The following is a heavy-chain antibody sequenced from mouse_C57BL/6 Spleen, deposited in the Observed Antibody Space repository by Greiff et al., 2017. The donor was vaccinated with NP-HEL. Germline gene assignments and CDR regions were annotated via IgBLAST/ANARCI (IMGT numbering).Heavy chain of an antibody. CDR3: ARPGGAGTSWYFDV. V-gene: IGHV1-64*01. D-gene: IGHD4-1*01. CDR1: GYTFTSYW. CDR2: IHPNSGST. J-gene: IGHJ1*03. Sequence: QVQLQQSGAELVKPGASVKLSCKASGYTFTSYWMHWVKQRPGQGLEWIGMIHPNSGSTNYNEKFKSKATLTVDKSSSTAYMQLSSLTSEDSAVYYCARPGGAGTSWYFDVWGTGTTVTVSS.